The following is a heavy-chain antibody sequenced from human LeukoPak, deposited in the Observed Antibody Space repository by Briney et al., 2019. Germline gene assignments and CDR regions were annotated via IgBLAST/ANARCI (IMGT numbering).Heavy chain of an antibody. J-gene: IGHJ2*01. CDR1: GFTFSSYA. CDR2: ISYDGSNK. CDR3: ARDGSSSWYFDL. D-gene: IGHD6-13*01. V-gene: IGHV3-30-3*01. Sequence: GGSLRLSCAASGFTFSSYAMHWVRQAPGKGLEWVAVISYDGSNKYYADSVKGRFTISRDNSKNTLYLQMNSLRAEDTAVYYCARDGSSSWYFDLWGRGTLVTVSS.